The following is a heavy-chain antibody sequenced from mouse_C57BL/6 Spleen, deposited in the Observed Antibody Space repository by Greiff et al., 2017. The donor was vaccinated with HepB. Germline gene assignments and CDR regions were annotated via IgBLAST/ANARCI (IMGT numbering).Heavy chain of an antibody. CDR3: ARSASEFFAY. CDR2: IYPRSGNT. CDR1: GYTFTSYG. J-gene: IGHJ3*01. D-gene: IGHD3-2*02. V-gene: IGHV1-81*01. Sequence: VKLMESGAELARPGASVKLSCKASGYTFTSYGISWVKQRTGQGLEWIGEIYPRSGNTYYNEKFKGKATLTADKSSSTAYMELRSLTSEDSAVYFCARSASEFFAYWGQGTLVTVSA.